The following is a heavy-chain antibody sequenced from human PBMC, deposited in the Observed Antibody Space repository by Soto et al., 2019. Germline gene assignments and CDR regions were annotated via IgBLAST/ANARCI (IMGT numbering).Heavy chain of an antibody. CDR2: IIPIFGTA. Sequence: ASVKVSCKASGGTFSSYAISWVRQAPGQGLEWMGGIIPIFGTANYAQKFQGRGTITADESTSTAYMELSSLRLGGPAVYYCGRAGGGGRITMVRGVITYYYYGMDVWGQGTTVTVSS. V-gene: IGHV1-69*13. J-gene: IGHJ6*02. CDR3: GRAGGGGRITMVRGVITYYYYGMDV. CDR1: GGTFSSYA. D-gene: IGHD3-10*01.